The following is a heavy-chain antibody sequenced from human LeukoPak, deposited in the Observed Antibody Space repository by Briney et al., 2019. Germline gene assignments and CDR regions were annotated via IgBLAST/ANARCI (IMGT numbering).Heavy chain of an antibody. J-gene: IGHJ6*03. CDR1: GYTFTGYY. CDR3: ARDLNDYVWGSYRYVSYYMDV. D-gene: IGHD3-16*02. V-gene: IGHV1-2*02. Sequence: ASVKVSCKASGYTFTGYYMHWVRQAPGQGLEWMGWINPNSGGTNYAQKFQGRVTMTRDTSISTAYMELSRLRSDDTAVHYCARDLNDYVWGSYRYVSYYMDVWGKGTTVTVSS. CDR2: INPNSGGT.